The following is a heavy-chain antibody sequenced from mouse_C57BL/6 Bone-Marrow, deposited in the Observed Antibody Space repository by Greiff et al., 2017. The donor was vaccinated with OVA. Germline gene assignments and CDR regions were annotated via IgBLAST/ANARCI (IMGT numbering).Heavy chain of an antibody. CDR1: GYTFTSYW. V-gene: IGHV1-55*01. D-gene: IGHD2-3*01. CDR2: IYPGSGST. CDR3: ARARWLLLGRDY. J-gene: IGHJ4*01. Sequence: VQLQQPGAELVKPGASVKMSCKASGYTFTSYWITWVKQRPGQGLEWIGDIYPGSGSTNYNEKFKSKATLTVDTASSTAYMQLSSLTSEDSAVYYCARARWLLLGRDYWGQGTAATVSS.